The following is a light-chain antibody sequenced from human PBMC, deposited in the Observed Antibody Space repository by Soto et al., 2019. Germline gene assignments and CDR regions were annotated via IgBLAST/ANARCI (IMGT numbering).Light chain of an antibody. CDR1: QSVDTTF. Sequence: EIVLTQSPGSLSLSPGQRATLSCRASQSVDTTFFAWYQKKPGQAPRLLIYGASKRATGIPDRFNGSGSGTDFTLIISRLEPEDFAVYYCQQYMSSVTFGQGTKVEIQ. V-gene: IGKV3-20*01. CDR2: GAS. CDR3: QQYMSSVT. J-gene: IGKJ1*01.